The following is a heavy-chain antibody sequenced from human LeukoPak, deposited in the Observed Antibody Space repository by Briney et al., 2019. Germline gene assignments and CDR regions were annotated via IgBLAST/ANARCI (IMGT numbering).Heavy chain of an antibody. J-gene: IGHJ4*02. CDR2: ILYDGSNK. CDR3: AKDGGNYYGSH. V-gene: IGHV3-30*18. D-gene: IGHD3-10*01. CDR1: GFTFSSSG. Sequence: GGSLRLPCAASGFTFSSSGMHWVRQAPGKGLEWVAVILYDGSNKYYADSVKGRFTISRDNSKNTLYLQMNSLRAEDTAVYYCAKDGGNYYGSHWGQGILVTVSS.